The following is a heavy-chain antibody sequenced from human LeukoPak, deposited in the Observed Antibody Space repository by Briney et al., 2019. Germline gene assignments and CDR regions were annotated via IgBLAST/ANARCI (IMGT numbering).Heavy chain of an antibody. D-gene: IGHD2-2*01. J-gene: IGHJ4*02. V-gene: IGHV3-23*01. CDR1: GFTFSSYA. Sequence: TGGSLRLSCAASGFTFSSYAMSWVRQAPGKGLEWVSAISGSGGSTYYADSVKGRFTISRDNSKNTLYLQMNSLRAEDTAVYYCAKGPGVVPASYVDYWGQGTLVTVSS. CDR2: ISGSGGST. CDR3: AKGPGVVPASYVDY.